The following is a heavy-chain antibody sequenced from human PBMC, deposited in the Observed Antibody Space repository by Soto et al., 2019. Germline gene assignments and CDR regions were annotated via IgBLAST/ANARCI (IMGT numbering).Heavy chain of an antibody. Sequence: LRLSCAASGFTFSSYSMNWVRQAPGKGLEWVSSISSSSSYIYYADSVKGRFTISRDNAKNSLYLQMNSLRAEDTAVYYCASGTSDSSSWYRYYYYYGMDVWGQGTTVTVSS. CDR1: GFTFSSYS. J-gene: IGHJ6*02. CDR2: ISSSSSYI. D-gene: IGHD6-13*01. CDR3: ASGTSDSSSWYRYYYYYGMDV. V-gene: IGHV3-21*01.